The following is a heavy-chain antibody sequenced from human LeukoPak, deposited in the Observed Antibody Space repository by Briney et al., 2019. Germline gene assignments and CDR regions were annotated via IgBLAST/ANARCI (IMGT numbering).Heavy chain of an antibody. CDR3: ARDLVGYCSSTSCSEYYYYYYMDV. D-gene: IGHD2-2*03. CDR1: GFTFSIYA. CDR2: IKQDGSEK. V-gene: IGHV3-7*03. J-gene: IGHJ6*03. Sequence: GGSLRLSCAASGFTFSIYAMSWVRQAPGKGLEWVANIKQDGSEKYYVDSVKGRFTISRDNSKNTLYLQMNSLRAEDTAVYYCARDLVGYCSSTSCSEYYYYYYMDVWGKGTPVTVSS.